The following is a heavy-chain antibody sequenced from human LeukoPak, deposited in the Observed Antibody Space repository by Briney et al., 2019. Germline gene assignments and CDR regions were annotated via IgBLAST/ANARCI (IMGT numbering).Heavy chain of an antibody. CDR3: AKGLALVAKSGPFDY. CDR2: ISWDGGST. D-gene: IGHD5-12*01. J-gene: IGHJ4*02. Sequence: GGSLRLSCAASGFTFDDYTMHWVRQAPGKGLECVSLISWDGGSTYYADSVKGRFTISRDNSKNSLYLQMNSLGTEDTALYYCAKGLALVAKSGPFDYWGQGTLVTVSS. CDR1: GFTFDDYT. V-gene: IGHV3-43*01.